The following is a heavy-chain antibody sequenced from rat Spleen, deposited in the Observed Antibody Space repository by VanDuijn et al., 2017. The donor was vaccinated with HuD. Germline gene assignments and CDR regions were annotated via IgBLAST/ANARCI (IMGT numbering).Heavy chain of an antibody. CDR3: ATILPGDGGFDF. Sequence: EVQLVESGGGLVQPGRSLKLSCAASGFTFSDYNMAWVRQAPKKGLEWVATISYDGSSTYYRDSVKGRFTISRDNAKSTLYLQMDSLRSEDTATYYCATILPGDGGFDFWGPGTMVTVSS. CDR2: ISYDGSST. D-gene: IGHD1-4*01. CDR1: GFTFSDYN. J-gene: IGHJ1*01. V-gene: IGHV5-7*01.